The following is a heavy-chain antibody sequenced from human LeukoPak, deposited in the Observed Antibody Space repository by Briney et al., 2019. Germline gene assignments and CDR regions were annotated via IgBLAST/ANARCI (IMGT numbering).Heavy chain of an antibody. J-gene: IGHJ6*03. V-gene: IGHV3-9*01. CDR2: ISWNSGSI. Sequence: SLRLSCAASGFTFDDYAMHWVRQAPGKGLEWVSGISWNSGSIGYADSVKGRFTISRDNAKNSLYLQMNSLRAEDTAVYYCARALTQQQLGYYYYYYMDVWGKGTTVTISS. D-gene: IGHD6-13*01. CDR3: ARALTQQQLGYYYYYYMDV. CDR1: GFTFDDYA.